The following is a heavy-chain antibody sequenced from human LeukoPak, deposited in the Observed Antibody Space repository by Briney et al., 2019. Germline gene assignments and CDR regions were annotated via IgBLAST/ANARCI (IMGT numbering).Heavy chain of an antibody. V-gene: IGHV4-59*02. D-gene: IGHD2-8*01. CDR3: ARDVWYTH. Sequence: SETLSLTCTVSGGSVSSPYWSWIRQPPGKGLEWIGYIYYSRSANYNPSLKSRVTISVDTSKNQFSLKLSSVTAADTAVYYCARDVWYTHWGQGTLVTVSS. CDR1: GGSVSSPY. J-gene: IGHJ4*02. CDR2: IYYSRSA.